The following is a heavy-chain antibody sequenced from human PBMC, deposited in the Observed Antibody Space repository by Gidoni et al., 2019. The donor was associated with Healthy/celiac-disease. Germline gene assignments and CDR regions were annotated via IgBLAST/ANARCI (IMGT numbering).Heavy chain of an antibody. CDR1: GFSLSTSGMR. D-gene: IGHD3-10*02. Sequence: QVTLKASGPALVNPTQTLTLTCTFSGFSLSTSGMRVSWIRQPPGKALEWLARIDWDDDKFYSTSLKTRLTISKDTSKNQVVLTMTNMDPVDTATYYCVCAGAGIGFDYWGQGTLVTVSS. CDR3: VCAGAGIGFDY. J-gene: IGHJ4*02. V-gene: IGHV2-70*04. CDR2: IDWDDDK.